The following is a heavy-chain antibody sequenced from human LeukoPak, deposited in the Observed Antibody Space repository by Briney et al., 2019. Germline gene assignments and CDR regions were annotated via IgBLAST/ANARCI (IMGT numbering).Heavy chain of an antibody. V-gene: IGHV6-1*01. CDR3: ARGSIAADGTRFDP. CDR1: GDSVSSNSAA. J-gene: IGHJ5*02. D-gene: IGHD6-13*01. CDR2: TYYRLKWFN. Sequence: SQTLSLTCAISGDSVSSNSAAWNWIRQSPSRGLEWLGRTYYRLKWFNDYALSVKSRITINPDTSKNQFSLQLNSVTPEDMAVYYCARGSIAADGTRFDPWGQGTLVTVSS.